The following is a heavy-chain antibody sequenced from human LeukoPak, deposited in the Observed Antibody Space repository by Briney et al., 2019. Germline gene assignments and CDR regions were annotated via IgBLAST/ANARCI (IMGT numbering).Heavy chain of an antibody. CDR1: GYTFTGYY. Sequence: ASVKVSCTASGYTFTGYYMHWVRQAPGQGLEWMGWINPNSGGTNYAQKFQGRVTMTRDTSISTAYMELSRLRSDDTAVYYCARGDYGDGYYYYYYMDVWGKGTTVTISS. V-gene: IGHV1-2*02. CDR3: ARGDYGDGYYYYYYMDV. J-gene: IGHJ6*03. CDR2: INPNSGGT. D-gene: IGHD4-17*01.